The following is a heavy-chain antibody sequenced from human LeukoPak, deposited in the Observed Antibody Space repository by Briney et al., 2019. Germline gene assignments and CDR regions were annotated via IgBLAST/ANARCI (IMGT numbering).Heavy chain of an antibody. V-gene: IGHV1-2*02. CDR3: ARVTYSSSWSLDY. CDR1: GYTFTVYY. D-gene: IGHD6-13*01. J-gene: IGHJ4*02. Sequence: ASVTVSFTASGYTFTVYYMHWVRQAPGQGLEWMGWINPNSGGTNYAQKFQGRVTMTRDTSISTAYMELSRLRSDDTAVYYCARVTYSSSWSLDYWGQGTLVTVSS. CDR2: INPNSGGT.